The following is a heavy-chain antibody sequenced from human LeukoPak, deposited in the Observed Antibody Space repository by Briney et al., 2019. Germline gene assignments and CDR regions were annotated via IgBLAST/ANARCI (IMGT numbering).Heavy chain of an antibody. D-gene: IGHD3-22*01. CDR2: IYYSGST. Sequence: PSETLSLTCTVSGGSISSYYWSWIRQPPGKGLEWIGYIYYSGSTNYNPSLKSRVTISLDTSRNQFSLKLRSVTAADTAVYYCARDRNYYDSSFQHWGQGTLVTVSS. CDR1: GGSISSYY. V-gene: IGHV4-59*01. J-gene: IGHJ1*01. CDR3: ARDRNYYDSSFQH.